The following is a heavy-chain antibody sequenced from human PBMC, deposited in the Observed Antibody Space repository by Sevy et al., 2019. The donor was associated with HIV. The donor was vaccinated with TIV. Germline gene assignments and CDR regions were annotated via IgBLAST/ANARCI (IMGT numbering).Heavy chain of an antibody. Sequence: SETLSLTCSVSGDSITSSCYYWGWIRQPPGKGLEWIGIIYYRGNTYYNPSLKSRVTIFVDTSKNHFSLKLTSVTAADTAFYYCARRAYGSSHYFDYWGQGTLVTVSS. CDR3: ARRAYGSSHYFDY. D-gene: IGHD6-13*01. CDR2: IYYRGNT. V-gene: IGHV4-39*02. CDR1: GDSITSSCYY. J-gene: IGHJ4*02.